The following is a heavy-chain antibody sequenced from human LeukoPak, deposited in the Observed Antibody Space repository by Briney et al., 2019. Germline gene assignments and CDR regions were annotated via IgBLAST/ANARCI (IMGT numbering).Heavy chain of an antibody. CDR2: IYHSGST. CDR1: GYSISSGYY. D-gene: IGHD1-26*01. V-gene: IGHV4-38-2*02. CDR3: ARVGYSGSYFDY. J-gene: IGHJ4*02. Sequence: SETLSLTCTVSGYSISSGYYWGWIRQPPGKGLEWIGSIYHSGSTNYNPSLKSRVTISVDTSKNQFSLKLSSVTAADTAVYYCARVGYSGSYFDYWGQGTLVTVSS.